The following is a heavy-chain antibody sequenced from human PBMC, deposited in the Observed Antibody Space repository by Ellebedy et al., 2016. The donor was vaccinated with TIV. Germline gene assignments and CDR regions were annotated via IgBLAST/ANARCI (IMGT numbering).Heavy chain of an antibody. CDR2: IVGSGA. D-gene: IGHD3-22*01. V-gene: IGHV3-23*01. Sequence: GESLKISCAASGFTFTSYAMSWVRQAPGKGLVWVSGIVGSGAEKYADSVKGRFTISRDNSKSTLDLQMNSLTAEDTAVYYCAKDRTPGDGYWVFDYWGQGALVTVSS. CDR3: AKDRTPGDGYWVFDY. J-gene: IGHJ4*02. CDR1: GFTFTSYA.